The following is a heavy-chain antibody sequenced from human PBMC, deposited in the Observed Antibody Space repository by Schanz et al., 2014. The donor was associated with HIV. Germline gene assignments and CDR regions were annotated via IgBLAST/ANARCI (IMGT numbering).Heavy chain of an antibody. D-gene: IGHD3-3*01. Sequence: EVQLLESGGGLEQPGGSLRLSCAASGFNFNNYAMTWVRQAPGKGLEWVSGINWSGSSPAYADSVKGRFTISRDNAKNTLYLQMNSLRAEDTAVYYCARGLGAPYYDFRSGYYKGVIYYGMDVWGQGTTVTVSS. CDR3: ARGLGAPYYDFRSGYYKGVIYYGMDV. CDR1: GFNFNNYA. J-gene: IGHJ6*02. CDR2: INWSGSSP. V-gene: IGHV3-20*04.